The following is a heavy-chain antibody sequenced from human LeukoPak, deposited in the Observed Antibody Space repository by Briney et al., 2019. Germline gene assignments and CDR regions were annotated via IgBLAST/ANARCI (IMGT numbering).Heavy chain of an antibody. D-gene: IGHD7-27*01. CDR1: GFTFSSYG. CDR3: AKDKAEPGAL. J-gene: IGHJ4*02. V-gene: IGHV3-23*01. Sequence: GGSLRLSCAASGFTFSSYGMSWVRQAPGKGLEWVSSISVSGDTTYSRDSVKGRFTVSRDDSKNTLYLQMNSLRAEDTAVYYCAKDKAEPGALWGQGTLVTVSS. CDR2: ISVSGDTT.